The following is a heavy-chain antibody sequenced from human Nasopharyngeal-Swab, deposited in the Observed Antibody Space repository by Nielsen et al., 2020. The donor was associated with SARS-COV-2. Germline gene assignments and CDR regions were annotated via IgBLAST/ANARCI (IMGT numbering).Heavy chain of an antibody. V-gene: IGHV1-46*01. CDR2: INPSGGST. Sequence: ASVKVSCKASGYTFTSYYMHWVRQAPGQGLEWMGIINPSGGSTSYAQKFQGRVTTTRDTSTSTVYMELSSLRSEDTAVHYCARVPTVGGDYTDGDHWFDPWGQGTLVTVSS. CDR3: ARVPTVGGDYTDGDHWFDP. CDR1: GYTFTSYY. D-gene: IGHD4-17*01. J-gene: IGHJ5*02.